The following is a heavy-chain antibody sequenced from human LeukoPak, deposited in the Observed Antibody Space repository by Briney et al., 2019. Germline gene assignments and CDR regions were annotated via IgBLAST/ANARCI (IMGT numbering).Heavy chain of an antibody. D-gene: IGHD3-22*01. CDR3: ARDRAVVPPAYYGMDV. J-gene: IGHJ6*02. CDR2: IIPILGIA. V-gene: IGHV1-69*04. Sequence: ASVKVSCKASGGTFSSYAISWVRQAPGQGLEWMGRIIPILGIANYAQKFQGRVTITADKSTSTAYMELSSLRSEDTAVYYCARDRAVVPPAYYGMDVWGQGTTVTVSS. CDR1: GGTFSSYA.